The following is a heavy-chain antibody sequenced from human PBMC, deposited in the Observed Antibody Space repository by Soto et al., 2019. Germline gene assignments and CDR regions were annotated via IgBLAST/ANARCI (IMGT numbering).Heavy chain of an antibody. CDR1: AFTFSSYA. J-gene: IGHJ4*02. CDR2: VGGSGGST. V-gene: IGHV3-23*01. CDR3: SKRVAYSSSSAYFDY. Sequence: GGSLRLSCAASAFTFSSYAMSWVRQAPGKGLEWVSAVGGSGGSTYYADSVKGRSTISRDNSKNTLYLQMNSLRADDTAVYYCSKRVAYSSSSAYFDYWGQGTLVTVSS. D-gene: IGHD6-6*01.